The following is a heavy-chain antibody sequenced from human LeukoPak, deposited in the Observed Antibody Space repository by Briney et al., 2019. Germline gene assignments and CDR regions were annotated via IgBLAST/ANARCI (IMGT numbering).Heavy chain of an antibody. CDR2: IYYSGST. Sequence: SETLSLTCAAYGGSFSGYYWSWIRQPPGKGLEWIGSIYYSGSTYYNPSLKSRVTISVDTSKNQFSLKLSSVTAADTAVYYCARLPTDYYDRPDAFDIWGQGTMVTVSS. J-gene: IGHJ3*02. V-gene: IGHV4-34*01. CDR3: ARLPTDYYDRPDAFDI. D-gene: IGHD3-22*01. CDR1: GGSFSGYY.